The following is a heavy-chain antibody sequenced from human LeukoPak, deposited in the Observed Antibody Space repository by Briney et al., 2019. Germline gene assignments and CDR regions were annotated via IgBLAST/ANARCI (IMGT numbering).Heavy chain of an antibody. V-gene: IGHV3-7*01. CDR1: GFRFSNYW. Sequence: PGGSLRLSCAAAGFRFSNYWMTWVRQAPEKGLEWLARIKTDGSETYYVDPVKGRFTISRDNAKSSLYLQMNSLRVEDTAVYHCVRFGPDHDMGLWGQGTTVTVS. D-gene: IGHD3-16*01. CDR2: IKTDGSET. J-gene: IGHJ6*02. CDR3: VRFGPDHDMGL.